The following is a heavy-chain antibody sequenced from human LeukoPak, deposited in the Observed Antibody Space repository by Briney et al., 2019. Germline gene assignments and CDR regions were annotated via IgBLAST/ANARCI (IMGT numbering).Heavy chain of an antibody. CDR3: AREPIAALAYYYYMDV. Sequence: SQTLSLTCAISGDSVSSNSAAWNWIRQSPSRGLEWLGRTYYRSKWYNDYAVSVKSRITINPDTSKNQFSLQLNSVTPEDTAVYYCAREPIAALAYYYYMDVWGKGTTVTVSS. CDR1: GDSVSSNSAA. J-gene: IGHJ6*03. V-gene: IGHV6-1*01. D-gene: IGHD6-6*01. CDR2: TYYRSKWYN.